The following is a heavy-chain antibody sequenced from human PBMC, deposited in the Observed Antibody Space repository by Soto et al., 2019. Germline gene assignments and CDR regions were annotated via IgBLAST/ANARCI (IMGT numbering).Heavy chain of an antibody. CDR3: AKDTATAITSYFFYGIAV. V-gene: IGHV3-30*18. J-gene: IGHJ6*02. Sequence: QMQLVESGGGVVQPGRSLRVSCEASGFIFSTYGMHWVRQAPGKGLEWVAVISYDGRNKYYADSVRGRFTISRDNSKSPPHLQLNSLRGEDTAVYYCAKDTATAITSYFFYGIAVLGQGTTVTV. D-gene: IGHD5-12*01. CDR2: ISYDGRNK. CDR1: GFIFSTYG.